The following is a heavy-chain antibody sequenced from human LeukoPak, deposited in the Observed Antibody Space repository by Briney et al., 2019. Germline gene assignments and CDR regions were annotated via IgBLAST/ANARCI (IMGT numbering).Heavy chain of an antibody. Sequence: ASVKVSCKASGYTFTSYGISWVRQAPGQGLEWMGWISAYNGNTNYAQKLQGRVTMTTDTSTSTAYMELRSLRSDDTAVYYCARDLKADYDFWSGSFSYYFDYRGQGTLVTVSS. CDR3: ARDLKADYDFWSGSFSYYFDY. J-gene: IGHJ4*02. V-gene: IGHV1-18*01. CDR2: ISAYNGNT. CDR1: GYTFTSYG. D-gene: IGHD3-3*01.